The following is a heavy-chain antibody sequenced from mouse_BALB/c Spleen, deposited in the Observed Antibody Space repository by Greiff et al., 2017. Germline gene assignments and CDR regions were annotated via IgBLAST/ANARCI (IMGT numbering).Heavy chain of an antibody. Sequence: DVHLVESGGGLVQPGGSLKLSCAASGFTFSSYGMSWVRQTPDKRLELVATINSNGGSTYYPDSVKGRFTISRDNAKNTLYLQMSSLKSEDTAMYYCARDWVRYWGYFDYWGQGTTLTVSS. CDR2: INSNGGST. J-gene: IGHJ2*01. D-gene: IGHD4-1*01. CDR1: GFTFSSYG. V-gene: IGHV5-6-3*01. CDR3: ARDWVRYWGYFDY.